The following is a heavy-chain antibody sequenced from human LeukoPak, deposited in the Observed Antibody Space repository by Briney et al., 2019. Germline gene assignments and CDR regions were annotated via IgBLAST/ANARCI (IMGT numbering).Heavy chain of an antibody. D-gene: IGHD2-8*01. V-gene: IGHV1-69*13. CDR3: ATDYGAYCTSGVCYRFDY. CDR1: GGTFSSYT. Sequence: SVKVSCKGSGGTFSSYTISWVRQAPGQGLEWMGGIIPIFGTPNYAPKFQGRVTITADESTSTAYMELSAQGSEDTAVYYCATDYGAYCTSGVCYRFDYWGQGALVTDSS. J-gene: IGHJ4*02. CDR2: IIPIFGTP.